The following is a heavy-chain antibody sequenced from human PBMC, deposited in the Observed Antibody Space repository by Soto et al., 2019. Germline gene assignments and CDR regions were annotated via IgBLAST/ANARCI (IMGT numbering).Heavy chain of an antibody. D-gene: IGHD2-21*01. CDR2: IYYSGST. J-gene: IGHJ5*02. CDR1: GGSISSYY. CDR3: ARRAVVAVTGSLDNWLDP. Sequence: SETLSLTCTVSGGSISSYYLSWIRQPPGKGLEWIGYIYYSGSTNYNPSLKSRVTISVDTSKNQFSLKVNSVTAADTAVYYCARRAVVAVTGSLDNWLDPWGQGILVTVS. V-gene: IGHV4-59*01.